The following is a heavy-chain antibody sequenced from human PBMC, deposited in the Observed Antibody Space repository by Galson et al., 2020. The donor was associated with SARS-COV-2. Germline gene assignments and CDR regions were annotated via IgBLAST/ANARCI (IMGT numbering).Heavy chain of an antibody. J-gene: IGHJ4*02. Sequence: GGSLRLSCAASGFTFSSYAMHWVRQAPGKGLEWVAVISYDGSNKYYADSVKGRFTISRDNSKNTLYLQMNSLRAEDTAVYYCARDGSGWYLDYWGQGTLVTVSS. CDR1: GFTFSSYA. V-gene: IGHV3-30*04. CDR2: ISYDGSNK. D-gene: IGHD6-19*01. CDR3: ARDGSGWYLDY.